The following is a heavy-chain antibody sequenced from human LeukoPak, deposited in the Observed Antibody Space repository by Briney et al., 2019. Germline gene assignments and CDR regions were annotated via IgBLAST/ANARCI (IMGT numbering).Heavy chain of an antibody. Sequence: GGSLRLSCAASGFIFSNYGMTWVRQAPGKGLEWVAFIRYDGLTKYYADSVKGRFTISRDNSKNTLHLQITSLRPEGTAVYYCAKDWGYYDTSGYWFDAWGQGTLVTVSS. V-gene: IGHV3-30*02. J-gene: IGHJ5*02. CDR1: GFIFSNYG. D-gene: IGHD3-22*01. CDR3: AKDWGYYDTSGYWFDA. CDR2: IRYDGLTK.